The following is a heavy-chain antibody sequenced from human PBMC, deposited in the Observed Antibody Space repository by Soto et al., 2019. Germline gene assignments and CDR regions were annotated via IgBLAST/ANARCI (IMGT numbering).Heavy chain of an antibody. V-gene: IGHV3-66*01. Sequence: EVQLVESGGDLVQPGGSLRLSCAASGFTVSSNYMSWVRQAPGKGLEWISIIYSAGNTYYADSVKGRFTISRDNSKNTLYLQMNSLGAEDTAVYYCARDFVVGGPTINYYYGMDVGGQGTTVTVSS. J-gene: IGHJ6*02. CDR2: IYSAGNT. CDR3: ARDFVVGGPTINYYYGMDV. D-gene: IGHD1-26*01. CDR1: GFTVSSNY.